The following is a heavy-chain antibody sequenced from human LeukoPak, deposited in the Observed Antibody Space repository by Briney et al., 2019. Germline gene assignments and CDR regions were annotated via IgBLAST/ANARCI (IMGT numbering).Heavy chain of an antibody. V-gene: IGHV4-39*07. CDR2: IYYSGST. Sequence: SQTLSLTCTVSGGSISSSSYYWGWIRQPPGKGLEWIGSIYYSGSTYYNPSLKSRVTISVDTSKNQFSLKLSSVTAADTAVYYCARDERAARRGAFDYWGQGTLVTVSS. D-gene: IGHD6-6*01. CDR3: ARDERAARRGAFDY. CDR1: GGSISSSSYY. J-gene: IGHJ4*02.